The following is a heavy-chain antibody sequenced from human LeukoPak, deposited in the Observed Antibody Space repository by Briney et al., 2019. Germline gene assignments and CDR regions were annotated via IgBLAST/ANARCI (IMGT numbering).Heavy chain of an antibody. CDR2: INPNSGGT. V-gene: IGHV1-2*02. J-gene: IGHJ3*02. CDR1: GYTFTGYY. Sequence: ASVKVSCKASGYTFTGYYMHWVRQAPGQGLEWMGWINPNSGGTNYAQKFQGRVTMTRDTSISTAYMELSRLRSDDTAVYYCARASRSSSWYGDAFDIWGQGTMVTVSS. D-gene: IGHD6-13*01. CDR3: ARASRSSSWYGDAFDI.